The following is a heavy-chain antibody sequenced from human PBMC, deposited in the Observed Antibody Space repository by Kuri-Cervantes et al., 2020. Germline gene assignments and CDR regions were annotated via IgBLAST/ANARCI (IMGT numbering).Heavy chain of an antibody. D-gene: IGHD1-26*01. CDR2: IYSGGST. V-gene: IGHV3-53*01. J-gene: IGHJ3*02. CDR3: AMRSGSYWGDAFGI. Sequence: GESLKISCAASGFTVSSNYMSWVRQAPGKGLEWVSVIYSGGSTYYADSVKGRFTISRDNSKNTLYLQMNSLRAEDTAVYYCAMRSGSYWGDAFGIWGQGTMVTVSS. CDR1: GFTVSSNY.